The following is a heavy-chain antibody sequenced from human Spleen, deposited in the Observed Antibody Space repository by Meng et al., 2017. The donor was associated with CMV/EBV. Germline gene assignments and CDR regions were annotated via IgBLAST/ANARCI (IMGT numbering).Heavy chain of an antibody. V-gene: IGHV1-46*01. CDR3: ARTAYYDVLTDNYYFDY. CDR2: INPSGGST. Sequence: ASVKVSCKASGYTFTSYYMHWVRQAPGQGLEWMGIINPSGGSTSYAQKFQGRVTMARDTSTSTVYMELSSLRSEDTAVYYCARTAYYDVLTDNYYFDYWGQGTLVTVSS. CDR1: GYTFTSYY. J-gene: IGHJ4*02. D-gene: IGHD3-9*01.